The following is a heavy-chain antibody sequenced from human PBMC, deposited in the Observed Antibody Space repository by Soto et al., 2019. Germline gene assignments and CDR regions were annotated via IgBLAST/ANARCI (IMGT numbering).Heavy chain of an antibody. Sequence: QVQLVESGGGVVQPGGSLRLSCAASGFTFSSYGMHWVRQAPGKGLEWVAAIWFDGRDTHYADSVKGRFTISRDNSKDTLDLPMNSLRAEDTAVYFCAKDRASKHNSGWPQGHWGQGTLVIVSS. J-gene: IGHJ4*02. CDR2: IWFDGRDT. D-gene: IGHD6-19*01. CDR1: GFTFSSYG. V-gene: IGHV3-30*02. CDR3: AKDRASKHNSGWPQGH.